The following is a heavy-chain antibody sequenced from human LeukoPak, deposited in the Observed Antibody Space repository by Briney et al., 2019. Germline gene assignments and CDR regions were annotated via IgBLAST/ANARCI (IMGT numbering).Heavy chain of an antibody. CDR2: ISAYNGNT. CDR3: ARQGYSGHSQGAADY. J-gene: IGHJ4*02. CDR1: VYTFTSYG. V-gene: IGHV1-18*01. Sequence: ASVKVSCKASVYTFTSYGISGVRQAPGQGLEWMGWISAYNGNTNYAQKFQGRVTMTTDTSTSTAHMELRSLRSDDTPVYYCARQGYSGHSQGAADYWGQGTLVTVSS. D-gene: IGHD4-23*01.